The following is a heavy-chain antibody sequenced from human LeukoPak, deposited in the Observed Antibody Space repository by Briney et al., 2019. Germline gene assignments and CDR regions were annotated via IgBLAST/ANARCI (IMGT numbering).Heavy chain of an antibody. CDR2: ISAYNGNT. D-gene: IGHD5-12*01. J-gene: IGHJ3*02. V-gene: IGHV1-18*01. CDR3: ARVENQMGLRGPDGAFDI. CDR1: GYTFTSYG. Sequence: ASVKVSCKASGYTFTSYGISWVRQAPGQGLEWMGWISAYNGNTNYAQKLQGRVTMTTDTSTSTAYMELRSLRSDDTAVYYCARVENQMGLRGPDGAFDIWGQGTMVTVSS.